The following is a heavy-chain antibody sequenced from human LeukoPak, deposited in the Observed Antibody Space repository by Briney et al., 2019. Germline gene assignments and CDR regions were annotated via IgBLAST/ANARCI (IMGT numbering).Heavy chain of an antibody. J-gene: IGHJ5*01. CDR3: AKDINAVGINWFDF. V-gene: IGHV3-43D*03. CDR2: ISWDGSST. CDR1: GFSFSSYE. D-gene: IGHD2-21*01. Sequence: PGGSLRLSCAASGFSFSSYEMNWVRQAPGKGLEWVSLISWDGSSTYYGDSVKGRFTVSRDNSKNSLYLQMNSLRAEDTALYFCAKDINAVGINWFDFWGQGTLVTVSS.